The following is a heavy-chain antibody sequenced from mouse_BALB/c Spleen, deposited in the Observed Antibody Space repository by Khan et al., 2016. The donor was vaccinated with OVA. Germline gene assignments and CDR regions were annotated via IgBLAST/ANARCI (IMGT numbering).Heavy chain of an antibody. CDR2: ISKSGST. V-gene: IGHV3-2*02. J-gene: IGHJ2*01. Sequence: EVQLEESGPGLVKPSQSLSLTCNVTGYSITSGYGWNWIRQFPGNKLEWMGHISKSGSTNYKPSLKSRISINRDTSKNQVFLQITSVTTEDTATYYCASTATIKYWSQCPTLTVSS. D-gene: IGHD1-2*01. CDR3: ASTATIKY. CDR1: GYSITSGYG.